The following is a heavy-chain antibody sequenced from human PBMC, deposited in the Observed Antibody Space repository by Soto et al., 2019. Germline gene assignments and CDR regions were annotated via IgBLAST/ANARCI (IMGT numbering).Heavy chain of an antibody. V-gene: IGHV1-18*01. J-gene: IGHJ4*02. CDR3: AREFDEYCSGGSCVDY. Sequence: ASVKVSCKASGYTFTNYDINWVRQAPGQGLEWMGWMNPKSGNTNYAQKLQGRVTMTTDTSTSTAYMELRSLRSDDTAVYYCAREFDEYCSGGSCVDYWGQGTLVTVSS. D-gene: IGHD2-15*01. CDR1: GYTFTNYD. CDR2: MNPKSGNT.